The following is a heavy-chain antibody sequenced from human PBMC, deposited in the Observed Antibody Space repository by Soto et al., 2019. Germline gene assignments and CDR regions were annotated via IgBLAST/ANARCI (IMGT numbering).Heavy chain of an antibody. D-gene: IGHD3-16*01. V-gene: IGHV3-74*01. J-gene: IGHJ6*02. CDR3: ARDLTAHYDFLAARYYYGMDV. Sequence: PGGSLRLSCAASGFTFSSYWMHWVRQAPGKGLVWVSRINGDGSSTSYADSVKGRFTISRDNAKNTLYLQMNSLRAEDTAVYYCARDLTAHYDFLAARYYYGMDVWGQGTTVTVSS. CDR2: INGDGSST. CDR1: GFTFSSYW.